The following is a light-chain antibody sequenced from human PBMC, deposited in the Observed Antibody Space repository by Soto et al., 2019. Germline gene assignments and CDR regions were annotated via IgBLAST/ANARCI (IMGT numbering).Light chain of an antibody. J-gene: IGLJ1*01. Sequence: QSALTQPASVSGSPGQSITISCTGTSSDVGGYNSVSWYQQHPGKAPKLMISDVSNRPSGVSDRFSGFKSGNTASLTISGLQAEDEADYYCSSYTSSTTLYVFGTGTKVTVL. CDR1: SSDVGGYNS. CDR3: SSYTSSTTLYV. CDR2: DVS. V-gene: IGLV2-14*01.